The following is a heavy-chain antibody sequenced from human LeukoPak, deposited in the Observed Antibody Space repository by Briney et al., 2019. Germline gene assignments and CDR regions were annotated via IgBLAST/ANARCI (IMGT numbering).Heavy chain of an antibody. CDR1: GYTFSDYY. Sequence: ASVKVSCKPSGYTFSDYYIHWVRQAPGQGLEWMGWIFTHSGGTKYAQTFQGRVTITRDTSISTAYMELSRLRYDYTAVYYCATLGATSFDYWGQGALVTVSS. D-gene: IGHD1-26*01. J-gene: IGHJ4*02. V-gene: IGHV1-2*02. CDR3: ATLGATSFDY. CDR2: IFTHSGGT.